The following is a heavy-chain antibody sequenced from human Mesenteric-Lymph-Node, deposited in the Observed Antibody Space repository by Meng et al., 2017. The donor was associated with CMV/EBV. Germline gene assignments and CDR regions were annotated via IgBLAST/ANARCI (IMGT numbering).Heavy chain of an antibody. CDR2: IRYDGTNK. J-gene: IGHJ3*02. V-gene: IGHV3-30*02. D-gene: IGHD6-19*01. CDR3: VRSSGWSPGEAFII. CDR1: EFPFRTYD. Sequence: GESLKISCAASEFPFRTYDMHWVRQAPGKGLEWVTFIRYDGTNKNYADSVKGRFTVSRDNSKNTLYLQMNSLRLEDTAVYYCVRSSGWSPGEAFIIWGQGTMVTVSS.